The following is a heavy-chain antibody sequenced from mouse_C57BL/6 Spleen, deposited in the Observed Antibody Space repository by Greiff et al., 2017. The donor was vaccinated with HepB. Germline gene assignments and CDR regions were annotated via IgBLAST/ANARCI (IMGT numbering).Heavy chain of an antibody. Sequence: QVQLQQSGPELVKPGASVKISCKASGYAFSSSWMNWVKQRPGKGLEWIGRIYPGDGDTNYNGKFKGKATLTADKSSSTAYMQLSSLTSEDSAVYFCASSYTTVVGGYFDYWGQGTTLTVSS. J-gene: IGHJ2*01. D-gene: IGHD1-1*01. CDR2: IYPGDGDT. CDR1: GYAFSSSW. CDR3: ASSYTTVVGGYFDY. V-gene: IGHV1-82*01.